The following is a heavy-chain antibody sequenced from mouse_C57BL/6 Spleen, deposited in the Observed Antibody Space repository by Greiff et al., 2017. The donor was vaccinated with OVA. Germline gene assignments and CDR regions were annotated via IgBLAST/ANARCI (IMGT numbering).Heavy chain of an antibody. CDR3: ARGGSYYGSSSWYFDV. CDR1: GYAFGSYW. Sequence: VQLQQSGAELVKPGASVKISCKASGYAFGSYWMNWVKQRPGKGLEWIGQIYPGDGDTNYNGKFKGKATLTADKSSSTAYMQLSSLTSEDSAVYFCARGGSYYGSSSWYFDVWGTGTTVTVSS. CDR2: IYPGDGDT. D-gene: IGHD1-1*01. V-gene: IGHV1-80*01. J-gene: IGHJ1*03.